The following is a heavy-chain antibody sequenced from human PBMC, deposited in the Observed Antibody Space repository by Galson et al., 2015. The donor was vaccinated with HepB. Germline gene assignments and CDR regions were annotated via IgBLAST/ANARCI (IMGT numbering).Heavy chain of an antibody. CDR3: AREGATLDAFDI. D-gene: IGHD2-15*01. CDR1: GGTFSSYA. V-gene: IGHV1-69*13. Sequence: SVKVSCKASGGTFSSYAISWVRQAPGQGLEWMGGIIPIFGTANYAQKFQGRVTITADESTSTAYMELSSLRSEDTAVYYCAREGATLDAFDIWGQGTMVTVSS. J-gene: IGHJ3*02. CDR2: IIPIFGTA.